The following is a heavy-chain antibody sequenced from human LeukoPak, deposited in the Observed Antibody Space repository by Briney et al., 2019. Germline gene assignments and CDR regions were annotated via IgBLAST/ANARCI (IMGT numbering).Heavy chain of an antibody. V-gene: IGHV4-4*09. J-gene: IGHJ6*03. CDR3: ARHIQLLNFYYCMDV. CDR1: GPSISSYY. Sequence: PSETLSLTCSVSGPSISSYYWSWIRQSPRKGLEWIGYIHARGSTNFNPSLKSRVDMSVDTSKNQFSLKLTSVTAADTAVYYCARHIQLLNFYYCMDVWGKGTTVTVS. CDR2: IHARGST. D-gene: IGHD2-2*01.